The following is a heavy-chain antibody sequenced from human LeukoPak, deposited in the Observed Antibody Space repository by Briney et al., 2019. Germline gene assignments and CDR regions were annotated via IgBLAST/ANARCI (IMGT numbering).Heavy chain of an antibody. Sequence: MASETLSLTCTVSGGSISSYYWSWIRQPPGKGLEWIGYVYYSGSTNYNPSLKSRVTISVDTSKNQFSLKLNSVTAADTAVYYCATVQYYESSGIIDYWGQGTLVTVSS. CDR2: VYYSGST. CDR1: GGSISSYY. D-gene: IGHD3-22*01. J-gene: IGHJ4*02. V-gene: IGHV4-59*01. CDR3: ATVQYYESSGIIDY.